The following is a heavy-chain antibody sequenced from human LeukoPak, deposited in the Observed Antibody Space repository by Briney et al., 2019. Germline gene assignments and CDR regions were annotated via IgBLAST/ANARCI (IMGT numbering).Heavy chain of an antibody. CDR1: GFTFSSYG. V-gene: IGHV3-30*03. D-gene: IGHD2-21*02. Sequence: GRSLRLSCAASGFTFSSYGMHWVRQAPGKGLEWVAVISYDGSNKYYADSVKGRFTISRDNAKNSLYLQMNSLTVEDTAVYYCARAECDIWGQGTLVSVSS. J-gene: IGHJ4*02. CDR3: ARAECDI. CDR2: ISYDGSNK.